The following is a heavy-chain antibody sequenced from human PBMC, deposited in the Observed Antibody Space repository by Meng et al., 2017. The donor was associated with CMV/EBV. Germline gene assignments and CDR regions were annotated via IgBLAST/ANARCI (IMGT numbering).Heavy chain of an antibody. Sequence: LRLSCDVSGGSISSGGYYWSWIRQHPGKGREWIGYIYYSGSTYYNPSLKSRVTILVDTSKTQFSLTLNSVTAADTAVYYCARAARPTSANKYGCFDYWGQGTLVTVSS. CDR1: GGSISSGGYY. V-gene: IGHV4-31*11. CDR2: IYYSGST. D-gene: IGHD6-6*01. J-gene: IGHJ4*02. CDR3: ARAARPTSANKYGCFDY.